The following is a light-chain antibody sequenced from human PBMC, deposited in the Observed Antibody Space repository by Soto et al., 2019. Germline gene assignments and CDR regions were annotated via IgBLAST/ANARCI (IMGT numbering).Light chain of an antibody. CDR2: EVS. CDR3: SSDTSSGTLV. J-gene: IGLJ2*01. CDR1: SSDVGGYNY. V-gene: IGLV2-14*01. Sequence: QSALTQPASVSGSPGQSITISCTGTSSDVGGYNYVSWYQQHPGKAPKLMISEVSNRPSGVSNRFSGSKSGNTASLTISGLQAEDEADYYCSSDTSSGTLVFGGGTKVTVL.